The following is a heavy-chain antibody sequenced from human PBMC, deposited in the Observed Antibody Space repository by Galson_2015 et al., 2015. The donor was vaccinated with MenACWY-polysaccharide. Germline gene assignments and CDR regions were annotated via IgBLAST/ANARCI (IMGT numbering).Heavy chain of an antibody. J-gene: IGHJ3*02. CDR2: ISAYNGNT. CDR3: ARDQSWYYDSSGYVAFDI. D-gene: IGHD3-22*01. CDR1: GYTFTSYG. V-gene: IGHV1-18*01. Sequence: QSGAEVKKPGASVKVSCKASGYTFTSYGISWVRQAPGQGLEWMGWISAYNGNTNYAQKLQGRVTMTTDTSTSTAYMELRSLRSDDTAVYYCARDQSWYYDSSGYVAFDIWGQGTMVTVSS.